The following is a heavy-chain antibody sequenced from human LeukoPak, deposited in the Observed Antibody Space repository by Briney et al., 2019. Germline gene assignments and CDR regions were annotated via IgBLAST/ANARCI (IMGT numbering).Heavy chain of an antibody. V-gene: IGHV4-59*01. CDR3: AIGAWYSTSRQEGNWFDP. D-gene: IGHD6-6*01. CDR1: GGSFSGYY. J-gene: IGHJ5*02. CDR2: IYYSGST. Sequence: SETLSLTCAVYGGSFSGYYWSWIRQPPGKGLEWIGYIYYSGSTNYNPSLKSRVTISVDTSKNQFSLKLSTVTAADTAVYYCAIGAWYSTSRQEGNWFDPWGQGTLVTVSS.